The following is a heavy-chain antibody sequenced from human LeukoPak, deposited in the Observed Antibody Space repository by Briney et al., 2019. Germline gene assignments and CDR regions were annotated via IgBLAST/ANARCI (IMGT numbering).Heavy chain of an antibody. CDR1: GFTFSSYA. J-gene: IGHJ4*02. Sequence: PGGSLRLSCAASGFTFSSYAMRWVRQAPGKGLEWVAVISYDGSNKYYADSVKGRFTISRDNSKNTLYLQMNSLRAEDTAVYYCAKTSASGTYFGDDYFDYWGQGTLVTVSS. CDR2: ISYDGSNK. V-gene: IGHV3-30*18. D-gene: IGHD1-26*01. CDR3: AKTSASGTYFGDDYFDY.